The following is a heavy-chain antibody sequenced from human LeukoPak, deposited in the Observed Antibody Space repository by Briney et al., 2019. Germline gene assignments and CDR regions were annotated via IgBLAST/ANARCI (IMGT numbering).Heavy chain of an antibody. J-gene: IGHJ4*02. V-gene: IGHV3-64*01. CDR2: ISSNGGST. Sequence: GGSLRLSCAASGFTFSSYAMHWVRQAPGKGLEYVSAISSNGGSTYYANSVKGRFTISRDNSKNTLYLQMGSLRAEDMAVYYCARAEGYYYDSSGDYWGQGPLVSVSS. CDR1: GFTFSSYA. D-gene: IGHD3-22*01. CDR3: ARAEGYYYDSSGDY.